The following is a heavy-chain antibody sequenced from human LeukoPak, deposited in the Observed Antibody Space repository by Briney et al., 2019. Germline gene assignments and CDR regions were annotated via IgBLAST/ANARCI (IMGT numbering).Heavy chain of an antibody. CDR2: IHYTGIT. CDR3: ARILEGSGAAFDI. Sequence: SETLSLTCIVSGGSMNNYYWTWIRQPPGKGLEWIAYIHYTGITSYNPFLRSRVTISLDASKSQFSLKLNSVTAADTAFYYCARILEGSGAAFDIWGQGTMVTVSS. CDR1: GGSMNNYY. V-gene: IGHV4-59*01. D-gene: IGHD3-3*02. J-gene: IGHJ3*02.